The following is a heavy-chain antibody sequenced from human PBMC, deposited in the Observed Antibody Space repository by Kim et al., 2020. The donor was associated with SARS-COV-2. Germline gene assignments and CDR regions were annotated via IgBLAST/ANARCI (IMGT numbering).Heavy chain of an antibody. V-gene: IGHV4-59*13. CDR3: ARRDYVYWYFEL. CDR1: GGSISSYY. CDR2: IYYSGST. D-gene: IGHD4-17*01. Sequence: SETLSLTCTVSGGSISSYYWSWIRQPPGKGLEWIGHIYYSGSTNYNPSLKSRDTISVDPSKNQFSLKLSSVTAADTAVYYCARRDYVYWYFELWGRGTLVPVSS. J-gene: IGHJ2*01.